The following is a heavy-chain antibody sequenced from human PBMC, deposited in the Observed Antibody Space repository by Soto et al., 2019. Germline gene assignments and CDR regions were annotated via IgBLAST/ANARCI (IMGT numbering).Heavy chain of an antibody. Sequence: SVKVSCKASGYTFTGYYMHWVRQAPGQGLEWMGWINPNSGGTNYAQKFQGWVTMTRDTSISTAYMELSRLRSDDTAVYYCAVTYSSSWYLDYWGQGTLVTVSS. CDR3: AVTYSSSWYLDY. D-gene: IGHD6-13*01. CDR2: INPNSGGT. J-gene: IGHJ4*02. V-gene: IGHV1-2*04. CDR1: GYTFTGYY.